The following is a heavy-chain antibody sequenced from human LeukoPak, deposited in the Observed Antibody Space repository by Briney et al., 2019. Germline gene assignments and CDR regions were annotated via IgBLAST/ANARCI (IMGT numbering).Heavy chain of an antibody. J-gene: IGHJ4*02. Sequence: SETLSLTCAVYGGSFSGYYWSWIRQPPGKGLEWIGEINHSGSTNYNPSLESRVTISVDTSKNQFSLKLSSVTAADTAVYYCARGLGVLMVYAKRHFDYWGQGTLVTVSS. V-gene: IGHV4-34*01. CDR3: ARGLGVLMVYAKRHFDY. CDR1: GGSFSGYY. CDR2: INHSGST. D-gene: IGHD2-8*01.